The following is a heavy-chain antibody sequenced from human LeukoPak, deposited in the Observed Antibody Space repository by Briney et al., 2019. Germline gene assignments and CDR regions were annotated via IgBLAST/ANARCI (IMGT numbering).Heavy chain of an antibody. J-gene: IGHJ5*02. D-gene: IGHD1-20*01. CDR2: ISSSSSYT. CDR1: GFTFSSYS. V-gene: IGHV3-21*01. CDR3: ARGRYNWKGEGENWFDP. Sequence: GRSLRLSCAASGFTFSSYSMSWVRQAPGKGLEWVSSISSSSSYTYYADSVKGRLTISRDNAKNSLYLQMNSLRAEDTALYYCARGRYNWKGEGENWFDPWGQGTLVTVSS.